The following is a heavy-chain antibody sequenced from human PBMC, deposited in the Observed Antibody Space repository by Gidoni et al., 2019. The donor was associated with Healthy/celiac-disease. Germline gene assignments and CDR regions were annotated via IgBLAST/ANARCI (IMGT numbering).Heavy chain of an antibody. CDR3: TTDPTVPYYYYYYMDV. Sequence: SNAWMNWVRQAPGKGLEWVGRIKSKTDGGTTDYAAPVKGRFTISRDDSKNTLYLQMNSLKTEDTAVYYCTTDPTVPYYYYYYMDVWGKGTTVTVSS. CDR1: SNAW. J-gene: IGHJ6*03. V-gene: IGHV3-15*07. CDR2: IKSKTDGGTT. D-gene: IGHD4-17*01.